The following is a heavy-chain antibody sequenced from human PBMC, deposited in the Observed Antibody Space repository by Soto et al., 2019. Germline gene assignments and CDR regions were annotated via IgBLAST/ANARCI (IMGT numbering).Heavy chain of an antibody. CDR3: ARVAYGSGSYYNYYYYMDV. CDR2: ISAYNGNT. J-gene: IGHJ6*03. D-gene: IGHD3-10*01. Sequence: ASVKVSCKASGYTLTSYGISWVRQAPGQGLEWMGWISAYNGNTNYAQKLQGRVTMTTDTSTSTAYMELRSLRSDDTAVYYCARVAYGSGSYYNYYYYMDVWGKGTTVTVSS. CDR1: GYTLTSYG. V-gene: IGHV1-18*01.